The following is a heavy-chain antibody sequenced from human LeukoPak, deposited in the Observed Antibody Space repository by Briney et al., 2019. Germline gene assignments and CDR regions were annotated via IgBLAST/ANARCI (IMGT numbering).Heavy chain of an antibody. D-gene: IGHD3-3*01. CDR2: ISGSGGST. J-gene: IGHJ4*02. CDR3: AKESYYDFWSGYPLDY. Sequence: GGSLRLPCAASGFTFSSYAVSWVRQAPGKGLEWVSAISGSGGSTYYADSVKGRFTISRDNSKNTLYLQMNSLRAEDTAVYYCAKESYYDFWSGYPLDYWGQGTLVTVSS. CDR1: GFTFSSYA. V-gene: IGHV3-23*01.